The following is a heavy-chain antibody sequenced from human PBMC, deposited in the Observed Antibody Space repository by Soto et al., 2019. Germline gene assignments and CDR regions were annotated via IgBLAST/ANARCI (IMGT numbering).Heavy chain of an antibody. CDR2: IKQDGSET. J-gene: IGHJ4*02. CDR1: GFTFSGYC. V-gene: IGHV3-7*01. CDR3: TRGGCKSKSYCCFDY. Sequence: EVHLVESGGGLVRPGGSLKLSCAASGFTFSGYCMTWVRQAPGKGLEWVATIKQDGSETYYVDSLKGRFTISRDNAENSVFLQMNSLRAEDTAVYYCTRGGCKSKSYCCFDYWGQGSLVTVSS. D-gene: IGHD1-26*01.